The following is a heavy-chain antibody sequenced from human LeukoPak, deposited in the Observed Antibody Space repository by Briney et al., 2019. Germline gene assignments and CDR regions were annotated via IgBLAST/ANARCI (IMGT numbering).Heavy chain of an antibody. V-gene: IGHV3-7*01. J-gene: IGHJ6*02. Sequence: GGSLRLSCAASGFTFSSHWMSWVRQAPGKGLEWVANIKQDGSEKYYVDSVKGRFTISRDNAKNSLYLQMNSLRAEDTAVYYCARSTYYYDSSGSGYYYYYGMDVWGQGTTVTVSS. D-gene: IGHD3-22*01. CDR1: GFTFSSHW. CDR2: IKQDGSEK. CDR3: ARSTYYYDSSGSGYYYYYGMDV.